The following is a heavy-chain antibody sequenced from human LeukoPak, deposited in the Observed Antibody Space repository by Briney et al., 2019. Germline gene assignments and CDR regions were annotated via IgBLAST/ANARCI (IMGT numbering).Heavy chain of an antibody. CDR2: IFHTGRT. CDR3: ARDGGYPTTDEGFDP. CDR1: GYSIGRDYY. V-gene: IGHV4-38-2*02. J-gene: IGHJ5*02. D-gene: IGHD5-12*01. Sequence: PSETLSLTCKVSGYSIGRDYYWAWLRQPPGKGLEWIGSIFHTGRTVYNPSYESRLTISMDTSKNEFFLRLNSVTAADTAVYFCARDGGYPTTDEGFDPWGPGTLVTVSS.